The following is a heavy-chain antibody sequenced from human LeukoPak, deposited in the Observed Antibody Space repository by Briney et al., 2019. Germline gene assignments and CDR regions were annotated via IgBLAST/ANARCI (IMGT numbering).Heavy chain of an antibody. V-gene: IGHV1-69*04. CDR1: GGTFSSYA. J-gene: IGHJ5*02. Sequence: SVKVSCKASGGTFSSYAISWVRQAPGQGLEWMGRIISILGIANYAQKFQGRVTITADKSTSTAYMELSSLRSEDTAVYYCARDERYCSGGSCYPFDPWGQGTLVTVSS. CDR3: ARDERYCSGGSCYPFDP. D-gene: IGHD2-15*01. CDR2: IISILGIA.